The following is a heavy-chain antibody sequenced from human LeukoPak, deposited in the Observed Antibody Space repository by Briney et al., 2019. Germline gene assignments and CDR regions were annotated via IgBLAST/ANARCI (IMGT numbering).Heavy chain of an antibody. D-gene: IGHD3-10*01. CDR1: GFTFSSYA. Sequence: PGGSLRLSCAASGFTFSSYAMSWVRQAPGKGLEWVSAISGSGGSTYYADSVKGRFTISRDNSKNTLYLQMNSLRAEDTAVYCCAKGGSSGSYYLPITRFDYWGQGTLVTVSS. CDR3: AKGGSSGSYYLPITRFDY. CDR2: ISGSGGST. J-gene: IGHJ4*02. V-gene: IGHV3-23*01.